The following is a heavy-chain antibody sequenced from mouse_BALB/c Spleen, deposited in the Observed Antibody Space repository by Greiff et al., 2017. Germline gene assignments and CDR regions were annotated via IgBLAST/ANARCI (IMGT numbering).Heavy chain of an antibody. CDR2: ISSGGSYT. CDR3: ARRGNWDDYYAMEY. CDR1: GFTFSSYG. D-gene: IGHD4-1*01. J-gene: IGHJ4*01. V-gene: IGHV5-6*02. Sequence: EVKVVESGGDLVKPGGSLKLSCAASGFTFSSYGMSWVRQTPDKRLEWVATISSGGSYTYYPDSVKGRFTISRDNAKNTLYLQMSSLKSEDTAMYYCARRGNWDDYYAMEYWGQGTSVTVSS.